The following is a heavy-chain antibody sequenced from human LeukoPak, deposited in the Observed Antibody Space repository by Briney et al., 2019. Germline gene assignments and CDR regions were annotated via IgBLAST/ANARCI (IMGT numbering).Heavy chain of an antibody. D-gene: IGHD4-17*01. J-gene: IGHJ4*02. CDR2: IDPIDSYT. V-gene: IGHV5-10-1*01. CDR3: ARQTTVTTQSDY. CDR1: GSLFMNSW. Sequence: GASLRISSQGSGSLFMNSWISWVRKLPGKGLEGMGMIDPIDSYTNYSPSFQGHVTMSVDKSTSTAYLQWSSLKASDTAMYYCARQTTVTTQSDYWGQGTLVTVSS.